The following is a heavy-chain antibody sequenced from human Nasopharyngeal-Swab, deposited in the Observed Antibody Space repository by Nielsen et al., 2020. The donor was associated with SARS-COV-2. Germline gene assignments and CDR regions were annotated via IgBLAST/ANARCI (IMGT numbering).Heavy chain of an antibody. CDR1: GFTFSSYS. J-gene: IGHJ6*02. Sequence: GESLKISCAASGFTFSSYSMNWVRQAPGKGLEWVSSISSSSSYIYYADSVKGRFTIPRDNAKNSLYLQMNSLRAEDPAVYYCASLGATEPTSYYYYGMDVWGQGTTVTVSS. CDR3: ASLGATEPTSYYYYGMDV. D-gene: IGHD5-12*01. V-gene: IGHV3-21*01. CDR2: ISSSSSYI.